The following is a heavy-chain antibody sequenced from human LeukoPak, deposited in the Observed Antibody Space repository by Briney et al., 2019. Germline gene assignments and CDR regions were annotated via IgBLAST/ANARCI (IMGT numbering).Heavy chain of an antibody. CDR1: GFNFSIYG. D-gene: IGHD6-19*01. Sequence: GGSLRLSCAASGFNFSIYGIHWVRQAPGKGLEWVTFIRYDGTHQDYADSVKGRFTISRENAKNIVYVQMNTLRVEDTAIYYCAKVGSGWYGIDYWGQGTLVTVSS. J-gene: IGHJ4*02. CDR3: AKVGSGWYGIDY. CDR2: IRYDGTHQ. V-gene: IGHV3-30*02.